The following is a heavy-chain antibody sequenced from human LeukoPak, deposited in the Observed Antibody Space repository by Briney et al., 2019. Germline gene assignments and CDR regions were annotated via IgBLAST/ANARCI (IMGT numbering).Heavy chain of an antibody. J-gene: IGHJ4*02. Sequence: GGSLRLPCAASGFSFSSFGIHWVRQAPGKGLEWVAFIRYDGNPKYYADSVKGRFSISRDNSKNTLYLQMNSLRVEDTAVYYCARGGSSSWDYFDYWGQGTLVTVSS. V-gene: IGHV3-30*02. CDR3: ARGGSSSWDYFDY. CDR2: IRYDGNPK. CDR1: GFSFSSFG. D-gene: IGHD6-13*01.